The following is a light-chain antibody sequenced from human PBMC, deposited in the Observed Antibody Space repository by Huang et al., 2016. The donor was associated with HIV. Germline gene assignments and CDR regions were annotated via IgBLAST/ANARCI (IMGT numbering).Light chain of an antibody. J-gene: IGKJ1*01. CDR3: QQYYDWPRT. V-gene: IGKV3-15*01. CDR1: QSVDTQ. Sequence: EIVMTQSPATLSVSPGERATLSCRASQSVDTQLAWYQQKPGQAPRLLIYGASTRATDCPARFRGHGSGTEFTLTISSLQSEDFAVYYCQQYYDWPRTFGQGTKVEIK. CDR2: GAS.